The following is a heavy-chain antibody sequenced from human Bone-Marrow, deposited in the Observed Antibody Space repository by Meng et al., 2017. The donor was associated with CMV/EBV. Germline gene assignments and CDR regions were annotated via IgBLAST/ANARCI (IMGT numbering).Heavy chain of an antibody. CDR1: GGSISSSSYN. J-gene: IGHJ4*02. V-gene: IGHV4-39*07. D-gene: IGHD3-22*01. Sequence: SETLSLTCTVSGGSISSSSYNWGWIRQPPGKGLEWIGSIYYSGSTYYNPSLKSRVTISVDTSKNQFSLKLSSVTAADTAVYYCAAGGYYYFDYWGQGTLVTVSS. CDR2: IYYSGST. CDR3: AAGGYYYFDY.